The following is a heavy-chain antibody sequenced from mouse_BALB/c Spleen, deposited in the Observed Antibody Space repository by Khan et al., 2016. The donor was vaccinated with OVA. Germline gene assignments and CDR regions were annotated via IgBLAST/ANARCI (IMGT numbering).Heavy chain of an antibody. J-gene: IGHJ3*01. CDR1: GYTFTDFT. Sequence: QVQLKQSGAELVRPGVSVKISCKGSGYTFTDFTMHWVKQSHAKSLEWIGVVNTYYGDATYNQKFKGKATMTVDKSSTPAYMELARLTSEDSAIYYVARGGGGDRFAYWGQGTLVTVSA. CDR3: ARGGGGDRFAY. CDR2: VNTYYGDA. V-gene: IGHV1S137*01.